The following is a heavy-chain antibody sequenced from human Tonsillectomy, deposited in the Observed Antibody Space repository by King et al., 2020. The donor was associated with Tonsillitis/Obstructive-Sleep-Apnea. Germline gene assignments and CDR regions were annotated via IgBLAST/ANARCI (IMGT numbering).Heavy chain of an antibody. CDR1: GFTFSGYG. CDR2: IWNDGTRK. CDR3: ARAIGIASEPDY. Sequence: VQLVESGGGVVQPGTSLRLSCIVSGFTFSGYGMHWVRQAPGRGLEWVAVIWNDGTRKYYADSVEGRFTISRDDSKNALFLQMDSLRADDTSVYFCARAIGIASEPDYWGQGVPVTVSS. J-gene: IGHJ4*02. D-gene: IGHD2-21*01. V-gene: IGHV3-33*01.